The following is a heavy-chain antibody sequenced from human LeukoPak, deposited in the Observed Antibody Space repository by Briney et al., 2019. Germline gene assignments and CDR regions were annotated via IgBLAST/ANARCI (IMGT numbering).Heavy chain of an antibody. V-gene: IGHV1-2*06. J-gene: IGHJ6*02. Sequence: GASVKVSCKASGYTFTGYYMHWVRQAPGQGLEWMGRINPNSGGTNYAQKFQGRVTMTRDTSISTAYMELSRLRSDDTAVYYCARGDILTGYYQPPYYYYYGMDVWGQGTTVTVSS. CDR2: INPNSGGT. D-gene: IGHD3-9*01. CDR3: ARGDILTGYYQPPYYYYYGMDV. CDR1: GYTFTGYY.